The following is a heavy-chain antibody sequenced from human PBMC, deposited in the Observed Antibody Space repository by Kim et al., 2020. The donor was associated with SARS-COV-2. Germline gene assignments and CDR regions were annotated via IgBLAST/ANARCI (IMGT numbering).Heavy chain of an antibody. D-gene: IGHD3-10*01. CDR2: ISYDGSIK. CDR3: AKFSAFFWFGNGLSTF. Sequence: GGSLRLSCGASGFTFNNYAMHWVRQAPGKGLEWVAVISYDGSIKYYADSVKGHFTVSSDWSNNTLYLQMRSLRAEDTALYYCAKFSAFFWFGNGLSTF. J-gene: IGHJ3*01. CDR1: GFTFNNYA. V-gene: IGHV3-30*18.